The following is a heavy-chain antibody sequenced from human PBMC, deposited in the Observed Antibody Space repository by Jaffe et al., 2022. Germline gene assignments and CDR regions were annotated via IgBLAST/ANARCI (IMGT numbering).Heavy chain of an antibody. V-gene: IGHV3-23*01. CDR2: ISGSGGST. Sequence: EVQLLESGGGLVQPGGSLRLSCAASGFTFSSYAMSWVRQAPGKGLEWVSAISGSGGSTYYADSVKGRFTISRDNSKNTLYLQMNSLRAEDTAVYYCAKVRENDYGDPEGLNWFDPWGQGTLVTVSS. J-gene: IGHJ5*02. D-gene: IGHD4-17*01. CDR3: AKVRENDYGDPEGLNWFDP. CDR1: GFTFSSYA.